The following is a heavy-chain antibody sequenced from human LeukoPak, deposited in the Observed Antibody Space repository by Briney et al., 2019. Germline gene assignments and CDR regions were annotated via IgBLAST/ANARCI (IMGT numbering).Heavy chain of an antibody. CDR2: INHSGST. Sequence: SETLSLTCAVYGGSFSGYYWSWIRQPPGKGLEWIGEINHSGSTNYNPSLKSRVTISVDTSKNQFSLKLSSVTAADTAVYYCAAGLQTGVGYWGQGTLVTVSS. J-gene: IGHJ4*02. V-gene: IGHV4-34*01. D-gene: IGHD7-27*01. CDR1: GGSFSGYY. CDR3: AAGLQTGVGY.